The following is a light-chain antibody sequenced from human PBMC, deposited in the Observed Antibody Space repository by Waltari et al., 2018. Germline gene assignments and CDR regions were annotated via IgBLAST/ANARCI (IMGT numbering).Light chain of an antibody. J-gene: IGKJ4*01. CDR3: QQRTDWPPLT. CDR1: QSVGTY. V-gene: IGKV3-11*01. Sequence: EIVLTQSPATLSLSPGERATLSCRASQSVGTYLAWYQQTPGQAPRLLISDASYRASGIPARFSGSGSGTDFTLTISSLEPEDFAIYYCQQRTDWPPLTFGGGTKVEIK. CDR2: DAS.